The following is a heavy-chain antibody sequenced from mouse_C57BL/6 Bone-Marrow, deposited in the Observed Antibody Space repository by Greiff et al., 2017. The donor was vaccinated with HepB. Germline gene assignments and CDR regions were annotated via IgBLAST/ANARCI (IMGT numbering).Heavy chain of an antibody. CDR3: ARGLRAQATSY. J-gene: IGHJ2*01. D-gene: IGHD3-2*02. CDR2: ISYDGSN. V-gene: IGHV3-6*01. CDR1: GYSITSGYY. Sequence: ESGPGLVKPSQSLSLTCSVTGYSITSGYYWNWIRQFPGNKLEWMGYISYDGSNNYNPSLKNRISIPRDTSKNQFFLKLNSVTTADTATYYCARGLRAQATSYWGQGTTLTVSS.